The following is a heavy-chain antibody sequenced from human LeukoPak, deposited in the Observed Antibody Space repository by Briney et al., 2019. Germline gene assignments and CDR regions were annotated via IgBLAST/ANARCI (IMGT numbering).Heavy chain of an antibody. D-gene: IGHD6-13*01. CDR3: ARSSSSWRPNWFDP. J-gene: IGHJ5*02. CDR2: ISGSGGST. Sequence: PGGSLRLSCAASGFTFSSYAMSWVRQAPGKGLEWVSAISGSGGSTYYADSVKGRFTISRDNAKNSLYLQMNSLRAEDTAVYYCARSSSSWRPNWFDPWGQGTLVTVSS. V-gene: IGHV3-23*01. CDR1: GFTFSSYA.